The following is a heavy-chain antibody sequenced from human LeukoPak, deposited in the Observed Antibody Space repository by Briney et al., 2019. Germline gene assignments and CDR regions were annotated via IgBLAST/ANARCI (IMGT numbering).Heavy chain of an antibody. CDR3: ARVLNPNDYGDTDAFDI. Sequence: SETLSLTCTVSGGSISGYYWSWLRQPAGKGLEWIGRIYSTGSTNYNPSLKSRVTISVDTSKNQFSLKLSSVTAADTAVYYCARVLNPNDYGDTDAFDIWGQGTMVTVSS. CDR2: IYSTGST. CDR1: GGSISGYY. V-gene: IGHV4-4*07. J-gene: IGHJ3*02. D-gene: IGHD4-17*01.